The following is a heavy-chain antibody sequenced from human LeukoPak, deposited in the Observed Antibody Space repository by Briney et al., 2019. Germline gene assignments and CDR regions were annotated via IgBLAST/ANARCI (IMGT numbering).Heavy chain of an antibody. D-gene: IGHD1-26*01. V-gene: IGHV3-23*01. J-gene: IGHJ4*02. CDR3: AKGEVGATGPFDY. CDR2: ISGSGGST. Sequence: GGSLRLSCAASGFTFSSYAMSWVRQAPGKGLEWVSAISGSGGSTYYADSVKGRFTISRDNSKNTLYLQVNSLRAEDTAVYYCAKGEVGATGPFDYWGQGTLVTASS. CDR1: GFTFSSYA.